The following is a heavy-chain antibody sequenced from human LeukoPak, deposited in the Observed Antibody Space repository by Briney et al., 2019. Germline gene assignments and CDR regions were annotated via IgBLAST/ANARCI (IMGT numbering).Heavy chain of an antibody. D-gene: IGHD6-19*01. CDR3: ARLNLEDPVAGTLFDY. CDR2: IYYSGST. CDR1: GGSISSGGYY. V-gene: IGHV4-61*08. Sequence: PSQTLSLTCTVSGGSISSGGYYWSWIRQPPGKGLEWIGYIYYSGSTNYNPSLKSRVTISVDTSKNQFSLKLSSVTAADTAVYYCARLNLEDPVAGTLFDYWGQGTLVTVSS. J-gene: IGHJ4*02.